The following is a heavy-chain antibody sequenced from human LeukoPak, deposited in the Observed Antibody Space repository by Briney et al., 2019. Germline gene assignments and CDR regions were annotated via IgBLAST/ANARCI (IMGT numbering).Heavy chain of an antibody. D-gene: IGHD3-16*01. CDR3: ARVIGSYGDSAY. V-gene: IGHV3-48*04. CDR1: GFTFSSFS. J-gene: IGHJ4*02. CDR2: ISSTSSAI. Sequence: GSLRLSCAASGFTFSSFSMNWVRQAPGKGLEWLSYISSTSSAIYYADSLKGRFTISRDSAKNSLYLQMDSLRAEDTAVYYCARVIGSYGDSAYWGQGTLVTVSS.